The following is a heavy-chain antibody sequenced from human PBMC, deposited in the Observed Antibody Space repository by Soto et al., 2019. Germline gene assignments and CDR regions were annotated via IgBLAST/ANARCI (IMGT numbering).Heavy chain of an antibody. V-gene: IGHV1-3*01. Sequence: SVKVSCKASGYTFTTYSMHWVRQAPGQRLEWMGWIHAGNGNTEHSQKFQGRVTITRDTSASTAYLELGSLRSEDTAVYYCARAACSSTSCYNYYAYGMDVWGQGTAVTVSS. D-gene: IGHD2-2*01. CDR2: IHAGNGNT. J-gene: IGHJ6*02. CDR1: GYTFTTYS. CDR3: ARAACSSTSCYNYYAYGMDV.